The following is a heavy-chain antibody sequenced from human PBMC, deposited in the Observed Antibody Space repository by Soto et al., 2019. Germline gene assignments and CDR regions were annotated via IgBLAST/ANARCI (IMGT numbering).Heavy chain of an antibody. CDR2: IYRTGST. Sequence: SETLSLTCAVSGGSFTSNNWWTWVRQPPGQGLEWIGEIYRTGSTDYNPSLKSRVPLSLDKSENQFSLKVTSLTAADTAVYYCASRAPGTCVGCWGRGTWVTVCS. CDR3: ASRAPGTCVGC. D-gene: IGHD1-7*01. V-gene: IGHV4-4*02. CDR1: GGSFTSNNW. J-gene: IGHJ4*02.